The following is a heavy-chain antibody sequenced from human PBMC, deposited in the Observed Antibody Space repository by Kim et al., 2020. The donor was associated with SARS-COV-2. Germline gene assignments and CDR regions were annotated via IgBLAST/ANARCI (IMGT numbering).Heavy chain of an antibody. CDR2: T. Sequence: TNYNPSLKSRVTISVDTSRNHFSLKLSSVTAADTAVYYCARHGRTGGEDYWGQGTLVTVSS. D-gene: IGHD2-8*02. J-gene: IGHJ4*02. V-gene: IGHV4-59*08. CDR3: ARHGRTGGEDY.